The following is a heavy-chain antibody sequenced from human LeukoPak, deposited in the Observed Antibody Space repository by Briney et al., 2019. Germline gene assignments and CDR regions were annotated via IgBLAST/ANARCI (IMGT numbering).Heavy chain of an antibody. V-gene: IGHV1-69*13. CDR2: IIPIFGTA. CDR3: ARELEGLNTWAFDI. J-gene: IGHJ3*02. Sequence: ASVKVSCKASGGTFSSYAISWVRQAPGQGFEWMGGIIPIFGTANYAQKFQGRVTITADESTSTAYMELSSLRSEDTAVYYCARELEGLNTWAFDIWGQGTMVTVSS. CDR1: GGTFSSYA. D-gene: IGHD2-2*02.